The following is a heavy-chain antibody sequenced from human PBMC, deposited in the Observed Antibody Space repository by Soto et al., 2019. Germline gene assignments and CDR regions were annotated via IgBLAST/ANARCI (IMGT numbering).Heavy chain of an antibody. Sequence: ASVKVSCKVSGYTLTELSVHWVRQAPGKGLEWMGGFDPEDGETIYAQKFQGRVTMTEDTSTDTAYMELSSLRSEDTAVYYCATSMFWSGYYHYYYYGMDVWGQGTTVTVSS. D-gene: IGHD3-3*01. V-gene: IGHV1-24*01. CDR2: FDPEDGET. CDR3: ATSMFWSGYYHYYYYGMDV. CDR1: GYTLTELS. J-gene: IGHJ6*02.